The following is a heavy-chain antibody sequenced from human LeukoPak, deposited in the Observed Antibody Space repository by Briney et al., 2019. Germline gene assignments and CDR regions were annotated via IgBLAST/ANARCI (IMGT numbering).Heavy chain of an antibody. CDR3: ARLMVRGVIPRY. CDR1: GYSFTSYW. CDR2: IFPGDSDT. D-gene: IGHD3-10*01. J-gene: IGHJ4*02. Sequence: GESLKISCKGSGYSFTSYWIGSVRPMPGEGLEWMGIIFPGDSDTRYSPSFQGQVTISADKSISTAYLQWSSLKASDPAMYYCARLMVRGVIPRYWGQGTLVTVSS. V-gene: IGHV5-51*01.